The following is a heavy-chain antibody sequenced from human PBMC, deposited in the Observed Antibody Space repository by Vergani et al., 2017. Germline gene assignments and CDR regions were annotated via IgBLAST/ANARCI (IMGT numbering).Heavy chain of an antibody. V-gene: IGHV3-23*01. CDR2: ISGSGGST. CDR1: GFTFSSYA. Sequence: EVQLLESGGGLVQPGGSLRLSCAASGFTFSSYAMSWVRQAPGKGLEWVSAISGSGGSTYYADSVKGRFTISRDNSKNTLYLQMNSLRAEDTAVYYCAKDLYSSNWYSRPNDAFDIWGQGTMVTVSS. J-gene: IGHJ3*02. D-gene: IGHD6-13*01. CDR3: AKDLYSSNWYSRPNDAFDI.